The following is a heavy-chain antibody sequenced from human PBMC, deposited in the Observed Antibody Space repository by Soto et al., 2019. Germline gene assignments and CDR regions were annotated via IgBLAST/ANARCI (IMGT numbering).Heavy chain of an antibody. CDR2: IIPIFGTA. Sequence: SVKVSCKASGGTFSSYAMSWVRQAPGQGLEWMGGIIPIFGTANYAQKFQGRVTITADESTSTAYMELSSLRSEDTAVYYCARKGTSYYGMDVWGQGTTVTVSS. CDR1: GGTFSSYA. D-gene: IGHD1-1*01. CDR3: ARKGTSYYGMDV. V-gene: IGHV1-69*13. J-gene: IGHJ6*02.